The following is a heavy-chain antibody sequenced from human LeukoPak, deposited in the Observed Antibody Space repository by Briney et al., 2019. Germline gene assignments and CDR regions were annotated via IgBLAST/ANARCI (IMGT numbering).Heavy chain of an antibody. CDR1: GFTFSSYA. CDR2: ISGSGGST. CDR3: AKDPAATCFSTFCY. J-gene: IGHJ4*02. Sequence: GGSLRLSCAASGFTFSSYAMSWVRQAPGKGLEWVSAISGSGGSTYYADSVKGRFTISRDNSKNTLYLQMNSLRAEDTAVYYFAKDPAATCFSTFCYWGQGTPVTLSP. V-gene: IGHV3-23*01. D-gene: IGHD6-13*01.